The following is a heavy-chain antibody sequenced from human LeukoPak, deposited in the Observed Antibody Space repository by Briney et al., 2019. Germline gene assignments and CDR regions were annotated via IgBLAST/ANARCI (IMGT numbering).Heavy chain of an antibody. V-gene: IGHV3-64D*06. J-gene: IGHJ4*02. Sequence: QPGGSLRLSCSASGFTFSSYAMHWVRQAPGKGLECVSAISSNGGSTYYADSVKGRFTISRDNSKNTLYLQMSSLRAEDTAVYYCVKSGVAGYYDSSGYFDYWGQGTLVTVSS. CDR3: VKSGVAGYYDSSGYFDY. CDR1: GFTFSSYA. CDR2: ISSNGGST. D-gene: IGHD3-22*01.